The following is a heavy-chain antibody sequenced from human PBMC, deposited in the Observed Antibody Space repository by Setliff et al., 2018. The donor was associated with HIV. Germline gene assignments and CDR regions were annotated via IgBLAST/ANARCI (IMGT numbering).Heavy chain of an antibody. CDR1: GDSISNNNW. V-gene: IGHV4-4*02. D-gene: IGHD6-19*01. CDR3: ARAPFPVAGFDYFDH. CDR2: IYHSGST. Sequence: SETLSLTCAVSGDSISNNNWWSWVRQPPGKGLEWIGEIYHSGSTNYNPSLKSRVTMSVDTSKNQFSLNLNSVTAADTAIYYCARAPFPVAGFDYFDHWGQGTQVTVSS. J-gene: IGHJ4*02.